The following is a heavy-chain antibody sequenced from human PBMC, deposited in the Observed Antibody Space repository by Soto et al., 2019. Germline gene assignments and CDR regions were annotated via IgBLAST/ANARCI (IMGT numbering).Heavy chain of an antibody. D-gene: IGHD6-6*01. CDR2: INHSGST. V-gene: IGHV4-34*01. CDR1: GGSFSGYY. CDR3: ARGAGQLVPNYYYYGMDV. J-gene: IGHJ6*02. Sequence: SETLSLTCAVYGGSFSGYYWSWIRQPPGKGLEWIGEINHSGSTNYNPSLKSRVTISVDTSKNQFSLKLSSVTAADTAVYYCARGAGQLVPNYYYYGMDVWGQGTTVTVSS.